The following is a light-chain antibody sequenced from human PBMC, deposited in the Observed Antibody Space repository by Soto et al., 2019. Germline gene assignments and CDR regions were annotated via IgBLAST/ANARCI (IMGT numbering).Light chain of an antibody. J-gene: IGKJ1*01. CDR2: DAS. Sequence: QMTQSPSTLSASVGDRVAITCRASQSVSMWLVWYQQKAGKAPRLLIYDASNLESGVPSRFSGSGSGTEFTLTISNLQPEDSAIYYCHQYNTFLTWTFGQGTRVEIK. CDR1: QSVSMW. CDR3: HQYNTFLTWT. V-gene: IGKV1-5*01.